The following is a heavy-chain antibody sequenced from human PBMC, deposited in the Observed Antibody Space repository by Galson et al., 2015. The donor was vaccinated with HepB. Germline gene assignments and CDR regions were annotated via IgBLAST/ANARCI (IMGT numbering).Heavy chain of an antibody. CDR1: GFTFSSDS. V-gene: IGHV3-21*01. CDR3: ARGYSSGWSPGAFDI. J-gene: IGHJ3*02. D-gene: IGHD6-19*01. Sequence: SLRLSCAASGFTFSSDSMNWVRQAPGKGLEWVSSISSSSSYIYYADSVKGRFTISRDNAKNSLYLQMNSLRAEDTAVYYCARGYSSGWSPGAFDIWGQGTMVTVSS. CDR2: ISSSSSYI.